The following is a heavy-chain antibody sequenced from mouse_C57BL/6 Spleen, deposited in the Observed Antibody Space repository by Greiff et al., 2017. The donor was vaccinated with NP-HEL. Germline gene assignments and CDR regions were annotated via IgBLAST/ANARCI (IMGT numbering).Heavy chain of an antibody. J-gene: IGHJ2*01. CDR3: ARWGYDYDGYYFDY. V-gene: IGHV1-4*01. Sequence: VQLQESGAELARPGASVKMSCKASGYTFTSYTMHWVKQRPGQGLEWIGYINPSSGYTKYNQKFKDKATLTADKSSSTAYMQLSSLTSEDSAVYYCARWGYDYDGYYFDYWGQGTTLTVSS. CDR2: INPSSGYT. CDR1: GYTFTSYT. D-gene: IGHD2-4*01.